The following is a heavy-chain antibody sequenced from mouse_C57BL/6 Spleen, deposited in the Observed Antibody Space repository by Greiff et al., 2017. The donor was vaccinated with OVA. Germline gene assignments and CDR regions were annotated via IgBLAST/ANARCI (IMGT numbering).Heavy chain of an antibody. Sequence: QVQLQQSGAELVKPGASVKISCKASGYAFSSYWLNWVKQRPGKGLEWIGQIYPGDGDTNYNGKFKGKATLTADKSSSTAYMQLSSLTSEDSAVYYCARVNNCYDFDYWGQGTTLTVSS. J-gene: IGHJ2*01. CDR1: GYAFSSYW. CDR3: ARVNNCYDFDY. CDR2: IYPGDGDT. D-gene: IGHD2-12*01. V-gene: IGHV1-80*01.